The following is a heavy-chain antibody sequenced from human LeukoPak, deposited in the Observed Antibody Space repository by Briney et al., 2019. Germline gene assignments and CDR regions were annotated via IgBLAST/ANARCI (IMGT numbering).Heavy chain of an antibody. D-gene: IGHD3-10*01. J-gene: IGHJ4*02. V-gene: IGHV1-24*01. Sequence: GASVKVSCKVSGYTLTELSMHWMRQAPGKGLEAMGGFDPEDGETIYAQKFQGRVTMTEDTSTDTAYMELSSLRSEDTAVYYCATEKGYGSGSYSPFDYWGQGTLVTVSS. CDR1: GYTLTELS. CDR3: ATEKGYGSGSYSPFDY. CDR2: FDPEDGET.